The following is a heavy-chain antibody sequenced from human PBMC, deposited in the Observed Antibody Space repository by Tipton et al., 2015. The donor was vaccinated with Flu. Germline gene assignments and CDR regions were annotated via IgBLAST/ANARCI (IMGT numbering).Heavy chain of an antibody. D-gene: IGHD6-6*01. CDR2: LRYVGCAI. CDR3: TRDRPNCAFDS. J-gene: IGHJ5*01. Sequence: SLRLSCAASGFTFSGYGLLWVRQAPGKGLEWVAYLRYVGCAIYYADSVKGRFTISTDISKNSLSLQMSTLRAEDTAVYYCTRDRPNCAFDS. V-gene: IGHV3-30*02. CDR1: GFTFSGYG.